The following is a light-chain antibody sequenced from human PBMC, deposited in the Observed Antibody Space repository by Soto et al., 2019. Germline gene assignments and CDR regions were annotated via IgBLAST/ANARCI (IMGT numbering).Light chain of an antibody. Sequence: DLAITLTPLSISAAPGQPPSISCKSSQRLLHITGETFLFWYLQKPGQSPQLLIYEVSTRVSGVPDRFSGSGSGTDFTLEISRVETDDVGIYYCMQSTQLPPTFGQGTRLEIK. CDR2: EVS. J-gene: IGKJ5*01. CDR3: MQSTQLPPT. CDR1: QRLLHITGETF. V-gene: IGKV2D-29*02.